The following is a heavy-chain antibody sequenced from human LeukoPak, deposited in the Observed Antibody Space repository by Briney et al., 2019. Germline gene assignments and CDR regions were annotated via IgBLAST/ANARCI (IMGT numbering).Heavy chain of an antibody. CDR3: ASLGLSSGWYLFDP. CDR1: GGSFSGYY. Sequence: PSETLSLTCAVYGGSFSGYYWSWIRQPPGKGLEWFGDINHSGRTNYNPYLKSRVTISVDTSKNHCYLKLSSVTAADTAVYYCASLGLSSGWYLFDPWGEGTLVTVS. J-gene: IGHJ5*02. CDR2: INHSGRT. D-gene: IGHD6-19*01. V-gene: IGHV4-34*01.